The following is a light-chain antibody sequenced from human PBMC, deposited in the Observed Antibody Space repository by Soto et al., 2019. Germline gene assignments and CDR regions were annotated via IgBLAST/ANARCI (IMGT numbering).Light chain of an antibody. V-gene: IGKV1-5*01. J-gene: IGKJ4*01. CDR1: QSISSW. Sequence: DIQMTQSPSTLSASVGDRFTITCRASQSISSWLAWYQQKPGKAPKVLIYDASSLESGVPSRFSGSGSGTEFTLTISSLQPDDFATYYCQQYNSYSLTFGGGTKVEIK. CDR2: DAS. CDR3: QQYNSYSLT.